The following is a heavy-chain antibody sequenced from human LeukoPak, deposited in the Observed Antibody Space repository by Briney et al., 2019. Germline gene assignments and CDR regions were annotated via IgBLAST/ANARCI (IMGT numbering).Heavy chain of an antibody. Sequence: GGSLRLSCTVSGFTLSSHAMNWVRQAPGKGLEWVSAMSGGSDNTYYADSVKGRFTLSRDTSKNTLYLQLDSLRAEDTAPYYCTGGGGYWGQGTLVTVSS. V-gene: IGHV3-23*01. CDR1: GFTLSSHA. J-gene: IGHJ4*02. D-gene: IGHD3-16*01. CDR3: TGGGGY. CDR2: MSGGSDNT.